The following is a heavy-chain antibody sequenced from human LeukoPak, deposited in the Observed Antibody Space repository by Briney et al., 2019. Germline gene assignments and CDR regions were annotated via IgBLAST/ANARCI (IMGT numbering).Heavy chain of an antibody. J-gene: IGHJ4*02. CDR2: INWNGGST. Sequence: GESLRLSCAASGFTFDDYGMSWVRQAPGKGLEWVSGINWNGGSTGYADSVKGRFTISRDNAKNSLYLQMNSLRAEDTVLYYCASSGLYDYVWRSYRPPFDYWGQGTLVTVSS. D-gene: IGHD3-16*02. V-gene: IGHV3-20*04. CDR1: GFTFDDYG. CDR3: ASSGLYDYVWRSYRPPFDY.